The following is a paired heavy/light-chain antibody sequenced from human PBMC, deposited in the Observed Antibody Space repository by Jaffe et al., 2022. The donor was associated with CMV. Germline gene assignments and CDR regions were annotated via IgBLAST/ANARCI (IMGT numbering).Heavy chain of an antibody. D-gene: IGHD3-22*01. CDR3: ARSFYYYDSSGYYRGDAFDI. V-gene: IGHV3-13*01. CDR2: IGTAGDT. CDR1: GFTFSSYD. Sequence: EVQLVESGGGLVQPGGSLRLSCAASGFTFSSYDMHWVRQATGKGLEWVSAIGTAGDTYYPGSVKGRFTISRENAKNSLYLQMNSLRAGDTAVYYCARSFYYYDSSGYYRGDAFDIWGQGTMVTVSS. J-gene: IGHJ3*02.
Light chain of an antibody. Sequence: SYELTQPPSVSVSPGQTARITCSGDALPKQYAYWYQQKPGQAPVLVIYKDSERPSGIPERFSGSSSGTTVTLTISGVHAEDEADYYCQSADSSGTSHNYVFGTGTKVTVL. J-gene: IGLJ1*01. CDR3: QSADSSGTSHNYV. CDR1: ALPKQY. V-gene: IGLV3-25*03. CDR2: KDS.